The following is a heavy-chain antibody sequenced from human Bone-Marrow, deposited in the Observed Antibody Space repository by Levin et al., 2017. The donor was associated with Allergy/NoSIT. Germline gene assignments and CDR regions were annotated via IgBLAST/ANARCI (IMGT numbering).Heavy chain of an antibody. CDR1: GGSISSSNW. V-gene: IGHV4-4*02. CDR2: IYHSGST. D-gene: IGHD3-10*01. CDR3: ASRGNTRSTMVRGVIRP. J-gene: IGHJ5*02. Sequence: PSETLSLTCAVSGGSISSSNWWSWVRQPPGKGLEWIGEIYHSGSTNYNPSLKSRVTISVDKSKNQFSLKLSSVTAADTAVYYCASRGNTRSTMVRGVIRPWGQGTLVTVSS.